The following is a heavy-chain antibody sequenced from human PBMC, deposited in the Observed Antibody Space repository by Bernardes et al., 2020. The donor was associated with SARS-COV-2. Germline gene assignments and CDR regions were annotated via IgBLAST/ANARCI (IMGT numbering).Heavy chain of an antibody. CDR3: ARDRPTYYYDTGGMDV. CDR2: ISSSSSYI. J-gene: IGHJ6*02. V-gene: IGHV3-21*01. CDR1: GFTFSSYS. Sequence: GGSLRLSCAASGFTFSSYSMNWVRQAPGKGLEWVSSISSSSSYIYYADSVKGRFTISRDNAKNSLYLQMNSLRAEDTAVYYCARDRPTYYYDTGGMDVWGHGTVVTVSS. D-gene: IGHD3-22*01.